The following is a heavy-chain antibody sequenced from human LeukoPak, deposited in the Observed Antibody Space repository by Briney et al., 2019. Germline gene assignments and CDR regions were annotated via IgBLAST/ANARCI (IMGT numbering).Heavy chain of an antibody. CDR3: ARDSWIFGVVTEYYFDY. J-gene: IGHJ4*02. Sequence: GGSLRLSCAASGFTFSSYWMSWVRQAPGKGLEWVGNIKQDGSEKYYVDSVKGRFTISRDNAKNSLYLQMNSLRAEDTAVYYCARDSWIFGVVTEYYFDYWGQGTLVTVSS. CDR1: GFTFSSYW. CDR2: IKQDGSEK. V-gene: IGHV3-7*03. D-gene: IGHD3-3*01.